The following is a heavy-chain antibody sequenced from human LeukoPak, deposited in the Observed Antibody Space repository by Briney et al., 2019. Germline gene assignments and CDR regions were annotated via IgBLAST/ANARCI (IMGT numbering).Heavy chain of an antibody. CDR1: GFTFSSYA. CDR3: AKDKAPLYSGYDWDLDF. D-gene: IGHD5-12*01. J-gene: IGHJ4*02. Sequence: GGSLRLSCAASGFTFSSYAMSWVRQVPGKGLEWVSGISWNSGSIGYADSVRGRFTISRDNAKNSVYLQMNSLRAEDTALYYCAKDKAPLYSGYDWDLDFWGQGTLVIVSS. V-gene: IGHV3-9*01. CDR2: ISWNSGSI.